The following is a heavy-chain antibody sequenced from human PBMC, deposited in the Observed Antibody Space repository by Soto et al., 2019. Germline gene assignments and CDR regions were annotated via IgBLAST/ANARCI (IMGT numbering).Heavy chain of an antibody. CDR3: ARCLHCSNGGRFDP. J-gene: IGHJ5*02. CDR1: GVSISRSTW. D-gene: IGHD2-8*01. Sequence: QVQLQESGPGLVTPSGTLSLTCSVSGVSISRSTWWTWVRQAPGKGLEWIGELYPSGGTTYNPSLQNRVTISVDYSKNHLSPTLTSVTAADTAVYYCARCLHCSNGGRFDPWGQGALVPVSS. V-gene: IGHV4-4*02. CDR2: LYPSGGT.